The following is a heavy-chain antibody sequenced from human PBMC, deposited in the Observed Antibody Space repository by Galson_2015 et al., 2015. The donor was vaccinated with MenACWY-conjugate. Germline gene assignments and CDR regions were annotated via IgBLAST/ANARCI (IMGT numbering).Heavy chain of an antibody. CDR1: GFTLSHYW. CDR2: IKDDGSQK. V-gene: IGHV3-7*03. D-gene: IGHD3-16*01. J-gene: IGHJ4*02. Sequence: SLRLSCAASGFTLSHYWMSWVRQAPGKGLEWLASIKDDGSQKYHIDSVKGRFTISRDNGKNSLYLQMNSVRVEDTAVYYCARVVRVRLTVSVPYYFDRWGQGTLVTVSS. CDR3: ARVVRVRLTVSVPYYFDR.